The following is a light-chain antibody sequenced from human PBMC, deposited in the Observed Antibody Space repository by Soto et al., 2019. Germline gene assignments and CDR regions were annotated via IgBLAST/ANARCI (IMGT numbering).Light chain of an antibody. CDR2: GAS. V-gene: IGKV3D-15*01. J-gene: IGKJ4*01. Sequence: EIVMMQSPATLSVSPGERATLSCRASQSVSSNLAWYQQKPGQAPRLLIYGASIRATGIPARFSGSGSGTEFTLTISSLQSEDFAVYYCQQYNNWLPLTFGGGTKVDIK. CDR3: QQYNNWLPLT. CDR1: QSVSSN.